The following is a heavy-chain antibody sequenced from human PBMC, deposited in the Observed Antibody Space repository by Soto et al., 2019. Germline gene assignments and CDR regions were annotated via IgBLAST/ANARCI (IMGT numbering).Heavy chain of an antibody. V-gene: IGHV3-30*03. J-gene: IGHJ4*02. CDR3: ARADSSGVAFDY. Sequence: GGSLRLSCAASGFTFSSYGMHWVRQAPGKGLEWVAVISFDGSNEYYADSVKGRFTISRDNSKNTLYLQMNSLRGEDTAVYYCARADSSGVAFDYWGQGTLVTVSS. CDR2: ISFDGSNE. CDR1: GFTFSSYG. D-gene: IGHD6-19*01.